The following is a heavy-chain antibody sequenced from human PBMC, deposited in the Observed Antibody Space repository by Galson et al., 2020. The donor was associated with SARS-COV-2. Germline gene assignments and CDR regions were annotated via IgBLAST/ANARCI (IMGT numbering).Heavy chain of an antibody. V-gene: IGHV4-34*01. CDR2: INHSGST. CDR3: ASITIFGRRGGSNTPPKMDV. CDR1: GGSFSGYY. J-gene: IGHJ6*04. Sequence: SETLSLTCAVYGGSFSGYYWSWIRQPPGKGLEWIGEINHSGSTNYNPSLKSRVTISVDTSKNQFSLKLSSVTAADTAVYYCASITIFGRRGGSNTPPKMDVWGKGTTVTVSS. D-gene: IGHD3-3*01.